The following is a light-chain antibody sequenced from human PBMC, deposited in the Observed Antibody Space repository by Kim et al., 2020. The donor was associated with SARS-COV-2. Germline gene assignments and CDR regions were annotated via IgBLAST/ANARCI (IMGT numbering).Light chain of an antibody. Sequence: QSALTQPASVSGSPGQSITISCTGTSSDVGSYNLVSWYQQHPGKAPKLMIYEVSKRPSGVSNRFSGSNSGNTASLTISGLQAEDEADYYCCSYAGSSTSFGGGTKLTVL. CDR3: CSYAGSSTS. V-gene: IGLV2-23*02. CDR1: SSDVGSYNL. CDR2: EVS. J-gene: IGLJ3*02.